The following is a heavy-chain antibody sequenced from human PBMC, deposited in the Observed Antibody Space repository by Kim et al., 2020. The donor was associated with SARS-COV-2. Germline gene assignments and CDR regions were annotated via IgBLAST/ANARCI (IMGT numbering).Heavy chain of an antibody. V-gene: IGHV4-39*01. D-gene: IGHD6-19*01. CDR2: T. J-gene: IGHJ4*02. Sequence: TSSNPSLQSRVTLSVNPSKNPFSLKLSSVTAADTAVYYCARRNIAVALDYWGQGTLVTVSS. CDR3: ARRNIAVALDY.